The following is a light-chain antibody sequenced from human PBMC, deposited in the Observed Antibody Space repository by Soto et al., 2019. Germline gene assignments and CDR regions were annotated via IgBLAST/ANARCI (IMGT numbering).Light chain of an antibody. CDR2: EGS. CDR3: CSYAGSLV. V-gene: IGLV2-23*01. J-gene: IGLJ2*01. Sequence: QSALTQPAPVSGSPGQSITISCTGTSSDVGSYNLVSWYQQHPGRAPKLMIYEGSKRPSGVSNRFSGSKSGNTASLTISGLQAEDEADYYCCSYAGSLVFGGGTKLTVL. CDR1: SSDVGSYNL.